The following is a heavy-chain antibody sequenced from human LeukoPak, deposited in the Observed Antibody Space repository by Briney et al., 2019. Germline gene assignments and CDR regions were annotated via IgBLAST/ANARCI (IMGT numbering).Heavy chain of an antibody. Sequence: PGGSLRLSCAASGFTFSRNGMHWVRQAPGKGLEWVSYISSSGSTIYYADSVKGRFTISRDNAKNSLYLQMNSLRAEDTAVYYCAELGITMIGGVWGKGTTVTISS. V-gene: IGHV3-48*03. D-gene: IGHD3-10*02. J-gene: IGHJ6*04. CDR3: AELGITMIGGV. CDR2: ISSSGSTI. CDR1: GFTFSRNG.